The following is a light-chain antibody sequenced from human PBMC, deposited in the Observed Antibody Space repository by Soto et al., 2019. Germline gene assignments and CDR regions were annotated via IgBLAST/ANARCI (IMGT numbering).Light chain of an antibody. CDR3: QQYNNWPRT. J-gene: IGKJ1*01. CDR1: QSVSSSY. V-gene: IGKV3-15*01. Sequence: DIEMTQSPGSLSLSTGERATLSCRASQSVSSSYLAWYQQKPGQAPRLLISGASTRATGIPARFSGSESGTEFTLTISSLQSEDFAVYCCQQYNNWPRTFGRGTKVDNK. CDR2: GAS.